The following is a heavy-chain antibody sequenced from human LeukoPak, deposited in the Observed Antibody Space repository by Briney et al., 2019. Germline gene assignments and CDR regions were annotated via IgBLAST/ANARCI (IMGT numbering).Heavy chain of an antibody. Sequence: GGSLRLSCAASGFTFTSYSMNWVRQAPGKGLEWVAVIWYDGSNKYYADSVKGRFTISRDNSKNTLYLQMNSLRAEDTAVYYCARAPYSSSALDYWGQGTLVTVSS. V-gene: IGHV3-33*08. CDR2: IWYDGSNK. CDR3: ARAPYSSSALDY. D-gene: IGHD6-13*01. J-gene: IGHJ4*02. CDR1: GFTFTSYS.